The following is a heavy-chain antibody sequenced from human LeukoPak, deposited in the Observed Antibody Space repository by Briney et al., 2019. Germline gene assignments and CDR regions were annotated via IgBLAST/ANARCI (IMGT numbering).Heavy chain of an antibody. Sequence: SETLSLTCTVSGGSISDGNYYWNWIRQPAGRGLEWIGRIYTSGSTNYNPSLKSRVTISVDTSKNQFSLKLSSVTAADTAVYYCARDLLPRDYWYFDLWGRGTLVTVSS. J-gene: IGHJ2*01. CDR2: IYTSGST. V-gene: IGHV4-61*02. D-gene: IGHD2-15*01. CDR1: GGSISDGNYY. CDR3: ARDLLPRDYWYFDL.